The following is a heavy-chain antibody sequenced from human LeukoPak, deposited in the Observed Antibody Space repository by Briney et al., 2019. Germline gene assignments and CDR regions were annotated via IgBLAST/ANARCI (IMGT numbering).Heavy chain of an antibody. D-gene: IGHD3-3*01. J-gene: IGHJ6*03. V-gene: IGHV4-34*01. CDR1: GVSFSGYY. Sequence: SETLSLTCAVYGVSFSGYYWSWIRQPPGKGLEWIAEINHSGSTNYNPSLKSRVTISVDTSKNQFSLKLSSVTAADTAVYYCARLREVIITVNYYYYMDVWGKGTTVTVSS. CDR3: ARLREVIITVNYYYYMDV. CDR2: INHSGST.